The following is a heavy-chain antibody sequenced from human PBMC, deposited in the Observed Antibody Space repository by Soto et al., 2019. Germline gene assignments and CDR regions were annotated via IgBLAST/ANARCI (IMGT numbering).Heavy chain of an antibody. CDR3: ASGQSSGYSSSWYRMGHYYYYGMDV. V-gene: IGHV4-61*01. Sequence: KPSETLSLTCTVSGGSVSSGSYYWSWIRQPPGKGLEWIGYIYYSGSTNYNPSLKSRVTISVDTSKNQFSLKLSSVTAADTAVYYCASGQSSGYSSSWYRMGHYYYYGMDVWGQGTTVTVSS. CDR2: IYYSGST. D-gene: IGHD6-13*01. J-gene: IGHJ6*02. CDR1: GGSVSSGSYY.